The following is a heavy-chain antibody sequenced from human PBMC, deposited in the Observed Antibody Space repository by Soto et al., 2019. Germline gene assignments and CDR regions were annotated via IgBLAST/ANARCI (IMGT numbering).Heavy chain of an antibody. CDR3: ARDRGSGSSYYYYGMDV. J-gene: IGHJ6*02. Sequence: GGSLRLSCAASGFTFSSYGMHWVRQAPGKGLEWVAVIWYDGSNKYYADSVKGRFTISRDNSKNTLYLQMNSLRAEDTAVYYCARDRGSGSSYYYYGMDVWGQGTTVTVSS. CDR2: IWYDGSNK. CDR1: GFTFSSYG. V-gene: IGHV3-33*01. D-gene: IGHD3-10*01.